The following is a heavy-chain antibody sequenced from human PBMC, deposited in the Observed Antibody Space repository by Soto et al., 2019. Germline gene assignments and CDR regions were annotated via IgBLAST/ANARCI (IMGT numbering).Heavy chain of an antibody. CDR3: AKYPHRRWHNN. V-gene: IGHV3-23*01. D-gene: IGHD4-17*01. Sequence: GGSLRLSCAASGFTFSSYAMSWVRQAPGKGLEWVSAISGSGGSTYYADSVKGRFTISRDNSKNTLYLQMNSLRAEDTAVNYCAKYPHRRWHNNWGQGTLVTVSS. J-gene: IGHJ4*02. CDR2: ISGSGGST. CDR1: GFTFSSYA.